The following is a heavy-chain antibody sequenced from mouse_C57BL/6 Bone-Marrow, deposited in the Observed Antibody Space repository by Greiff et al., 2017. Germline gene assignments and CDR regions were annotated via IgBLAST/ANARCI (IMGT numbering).Heavy chain of an antibody. D-gene: IGHD4-1*01. V-gene: IGHV1-59*01. CDR2: IDPSDSYT. Sequence: QVQLQQPGAELVRPGTSVKLSCKASGYTFTSYWMHWVKQRPGQGLEWIGVIDPSDSYTNYNQKFKGKATLTVDTSSSTAYMQLSSLTSEDSAVYYCARELGQFGYWGQGTTPTVSS. CDR1: GYTFTSYW. CDR3: ARELGQFGY. J-gene: IGHJ2*01.